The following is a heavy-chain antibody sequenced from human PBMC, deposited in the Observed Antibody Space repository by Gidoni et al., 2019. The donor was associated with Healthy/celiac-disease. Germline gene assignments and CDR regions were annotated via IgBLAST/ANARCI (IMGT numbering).Heavy chain of an antibody. Sequence: QVQLVQSGAEVKKPGSSVKVSCKASGCTFSSYAISWVRQDPGQGLEWMGGIIPIFGTANYAQKFQGRVTITADESTSTAYMELSSLRSEDTAVYYCARDSGDSSGYYYFDYWGQGTLVTVSS. J-gene: IGHJ4*02. D-gene: IGHD3-22*01. CDR2: IIPIFGTA. V-gene: IGHV1-69*01. CDR3: ARDSGDSSGYYYFDY. CDR1: GCTFSSYA.